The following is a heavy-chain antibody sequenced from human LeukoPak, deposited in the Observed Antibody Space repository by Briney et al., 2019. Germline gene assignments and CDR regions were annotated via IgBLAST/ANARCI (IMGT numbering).Heavy chain of an antibody. CDR1: GGSISSSSYY. CDR2: IYYSGST. J-gene: IGHJ5*02. CDR3: AREQTNYDFWSGYYT. D-gene: IGHD3-3*01. V-gene: IGHV4-39*07. Sequence: SETLSLTCTVSGGSISSSSYYWGWIRQPPGKGLEWIGSIYYSGSTYYNPSLKSRVTISVDTSKNQFSLKLSSVTAADTAVYYCAREQTNYDFWSGYYTWDQGTLVTVSS.